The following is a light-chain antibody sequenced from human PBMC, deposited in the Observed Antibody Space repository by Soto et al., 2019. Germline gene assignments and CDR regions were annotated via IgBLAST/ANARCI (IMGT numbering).Light chain of an antibody. Sequence: EIVLTQSPVTLSSSPGERATLSCRASQSVFNNHIGWYQQKPGQAPRRLIFGASFRATGIPDRFSGSGSGTDFTLTISRLEPEDFAVYYCQQYGSSPTTFGQGTKVDIK. J-gene: IGKJ1*01. V-gene: IGKV3-20*01. CDR1: QSVFNNH. CDR3: QQYGSSPTT. CDR2: GAS.